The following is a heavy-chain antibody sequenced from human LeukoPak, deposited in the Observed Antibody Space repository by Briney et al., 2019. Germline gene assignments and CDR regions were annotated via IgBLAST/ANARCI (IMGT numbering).Heavy chain of an antibody. Sequence: GGSLRLSCAASGFTFSSYAMSWVRQAPGKGLEWVSAISGSGGSTYYADSVKGRFTISRDNSKNTLYLQMNGLRAEDTAVYYCAKSGGYYYDSSGYVPFDYWGQGTLVTVSS. CDR2: ISGSGGST. CDR1: GFTFSSYA. D-gene: IGHD3-22*01. CDR3: AKSGGYYYDSSGYVPFDY. J-gene: IGHJ4*02. V-gene: IGHV3-23*01.